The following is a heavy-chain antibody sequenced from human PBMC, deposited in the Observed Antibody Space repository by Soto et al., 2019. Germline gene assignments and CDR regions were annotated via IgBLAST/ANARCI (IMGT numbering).Heavy chain of an antibody. D-gene: IGHD1-26*01. CDR2: ISYDGSNK. Sequence: PGESLKISCAASGFIFSDYGMHWVCQAPGKGLEWVTVISYDGSNKYYANSVKGRFTISRDNSKNTLYLQMNSLRAEDTAVYYCAKSLSGGTLRGAFDIWGQGTMVTVSS. J-gene: IGHJ3*02. CDR1: GFIFSDYG. CDR3: AKSLSGGTLRGAFDI. V-gene: IGHV3-30*18.